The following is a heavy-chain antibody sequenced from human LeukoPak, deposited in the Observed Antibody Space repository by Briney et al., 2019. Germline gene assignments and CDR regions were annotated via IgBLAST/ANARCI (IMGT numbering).Heavy chain of an antibody. J-gene: IGHJ4*02. V-gene: IGHV3-30*03. Sequence: GGSLRLSCAASGFTFSSYGMHWVRQAPGKGLEWVAVISYDGSNKYYADSVKGRFTISRDNSKNTLYLQMNSLRAEDTAVYYCARDMVRGVIIEEGGPDYWGQGTLVTVSS. CDR1: GFTFSSYG. CDR2: ISYDGSNK. D-gene: IGHD3-10*01. CDR3: ARDMVRGVIIEEGGPDY.